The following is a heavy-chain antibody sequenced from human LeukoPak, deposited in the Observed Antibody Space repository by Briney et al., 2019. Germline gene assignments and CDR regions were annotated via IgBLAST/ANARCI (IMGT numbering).Heavy chain of an antibody. J-gene: IGHJ4*02. CDR2: IRYDGSNK. D-gene: IGHD6-19*01. CDR1: GFTFSSYG. Sequence: GGSLRLSCAASGFTFSSYGMHWVRQAPGKGLEWVAFIRYDGSNKYYADSVKGRFTISRDNSKNTLYLQMNSLRAEDTAVYYCAKVPLSQWLAAGFDYWGQGTLVTVSS. V-gene: IGHV3-30*02. CDR3: AKVPLSQWLAAGFDY.